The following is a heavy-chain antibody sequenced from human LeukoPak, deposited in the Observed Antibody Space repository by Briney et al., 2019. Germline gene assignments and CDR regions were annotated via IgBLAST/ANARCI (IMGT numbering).Heavy chain of an antibody. Sequence: GGSLRLSCAASGFTFSSYSMNWVRQAPGKGLEWVSCISSSSSYIYNADSVKGRFTISRDNAKNSLYLQMNSLRAEDTAVYFCAKGVALAGHDYWGQGTLVTVSS. J-gene: IGHJ4*02. D-gene: IGHD6-19*01. CDR3: AKGVALAGHDY. CDR1: GFTFSSYS. V-gene: IGHV3-21*04. CDR2: ISSSSSYI.